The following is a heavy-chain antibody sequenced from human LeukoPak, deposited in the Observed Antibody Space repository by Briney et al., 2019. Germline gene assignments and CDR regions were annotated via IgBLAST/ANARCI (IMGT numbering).Heavy chain of an antibody. CDR2: ISASGSAT. Sequence: GGSLRLSCAASGFIFSNYGMNWVRQAPGKGLEWVAAISASGSATSYADSVRGRFTISRDNSKNTLYVQMNSLRAEDTAVYYCAKGHYYGSGSLDYWGQGTLVTVSS. CDR1: GFIFSNYG. D-gene: IGHD3-10*01. V-gene: IGHV3-23*01. CDR3: AKGHYYGSGSLDY. J-gene: IGHJ4*02.